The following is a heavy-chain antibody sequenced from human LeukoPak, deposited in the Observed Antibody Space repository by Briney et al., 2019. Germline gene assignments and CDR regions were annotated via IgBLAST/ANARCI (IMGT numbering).Heavy chain of an antibody. CDR1: GYTFTGYY. CDR3: ARAGGGLDY. V-gene: IGHV1-2*02. Sequence: ASVKVSCKASGYTFTGYYVHWVRHAPGQGLEWMGWINPYSGGTTYAQKFQGRVTVTRDTSISTAYMELSSLTSDDSAVYYCARAGGGLDYWGQGTLVTVSS. CDR2: INPYSGGT. J-gene: IGHJ4*02. D-gene: IGHD3-16*01.